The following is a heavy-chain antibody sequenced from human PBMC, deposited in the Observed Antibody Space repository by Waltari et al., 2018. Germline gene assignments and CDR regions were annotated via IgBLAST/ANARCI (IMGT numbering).Heavy chain of an antibody. CDR3: ASTEMATIGDY. CDR1: GFTFSSYS. V-gene: IGHV3-48*01. CDR2: ISSSSSTI. Sequence: VQLVQSGAEVKKPGASVKVSCKASGFTFSSYSMNWVRQAPGKGLEWVSYISSSSSTIYYADSVKGRFTISRDNAKNSLYLQMNSLRAEDTAVYYCASTEMATIGDYWGQGTLVTVSS. J-gene: IGHJ4*02. D-gene: IGHD5-12*01.